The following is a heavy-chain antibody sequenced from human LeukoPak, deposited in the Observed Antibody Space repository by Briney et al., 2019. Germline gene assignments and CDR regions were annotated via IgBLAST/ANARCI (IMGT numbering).Heavy chain of an antibody. CDR2: ISYDGSNK. D-gene: IGHD6-19*01. V-gene: IGHV3-30*04. CDR3: AKGGIYSSGWPFDY. J-gene: IGHJ4*02. CDR1: GFTFSSYA. Sequence: QPGGSLRLSCAASGFTFSSYAMHWVRQAPGKGLEWVAVISYDGSNKYYADSVKGRFTISRDNSKNTLWLQMNSLRAEDTAVYYCAKGGIYSSGWPFDYWGQGTLVTVSS.